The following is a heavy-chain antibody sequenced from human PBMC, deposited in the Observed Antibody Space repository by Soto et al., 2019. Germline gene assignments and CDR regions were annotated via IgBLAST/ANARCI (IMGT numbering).Heavy chain of an antibody. Sequence: GGSVRLSCAASGFTFSSYAMSWVRQAPGKGLEWVSAISGSGGSTYYADSVKGRFTISRDNAKNTLYLQMNSLRAEDTAVYYCARVYCSGGSRYHLDYWGQGTLVTVSS. V-gene: IGHV3-23*01. J-gene: IGHJ4*02. CDR1: GFTFSSYA. CDR3: ARVYCSGGSRYHLDY. CDR2: ISGSGGST. D-gene: IGHD2-15*01.